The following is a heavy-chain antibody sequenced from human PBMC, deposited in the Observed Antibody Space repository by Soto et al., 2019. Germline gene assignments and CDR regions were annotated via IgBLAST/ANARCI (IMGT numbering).Heavy chain of an antibody. Sequence: PGGSLRLSCAASGFAFTNAWMSWVRQAPGTGLEWVGRIKRRSDGGTTDYAAPVNGRFTISRDDSKNTLYLEMSSLKTEDTAVYYCTTDCLGSCPNVDVWGQGTTVTVSS. CDR3: TTDCLGSCPNVDV. J-gene: IGHJ6*02. D-gene: IGHD2-8*01. CDR1: GFAFTNAW. CDR2: IKRRSDGGTT. V-gene: IGHV3-15*01.